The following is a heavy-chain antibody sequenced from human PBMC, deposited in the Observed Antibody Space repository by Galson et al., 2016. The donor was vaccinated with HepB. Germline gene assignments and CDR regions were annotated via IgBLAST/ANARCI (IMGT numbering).Heavy chain of an antibody. V-gene: IGHV3-30*02. CDR3: ASNLLVRGVQKSYFDY. CDR2: IWYDGGQE. CDR1: GFRFSSFG. Sequence: SLRLSCAASGFRFSSFGMHWVRQAPGKGLEWVALIWYDGGQENHADSVKGRFAISRDDSKNTIYLQMNSLRAEDTAVYYCASNLLVRGVQKSYFDYWGQGTLVTVSS. D-gene: IGHD3-10*01. J-gene: IGHJ4*02.